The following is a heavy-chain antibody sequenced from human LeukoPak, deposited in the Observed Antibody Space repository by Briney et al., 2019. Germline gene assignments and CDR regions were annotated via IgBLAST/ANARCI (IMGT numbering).Heavy chain of an antibody. CDR2: INPNSGGT. J-gene: IGHJ4*01. Sequence: ASVKVCDKPSGYTFTAYSMHAVRQAPGQGLEWMGWINPNSGGTNYAQKFQGGVTMTRDTSISTSYMELSRLRSDDTAVYYCARSSSAWYDGYYFAYWARGTLLTVSS. D-gene: IGHD6-19*01. CDR1: GYTFTAYS. V-gene: IGHV1-2*02. CDR3: ARSSSAWYDGYYFAY.